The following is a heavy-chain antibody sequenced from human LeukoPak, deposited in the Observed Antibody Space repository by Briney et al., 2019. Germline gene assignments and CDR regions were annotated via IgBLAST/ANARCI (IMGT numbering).Heavy chain of an antibody. CDR3: ARTLTYDYVWGSYREFDY. J-gene: IGHJ4*02. V-gene: IGHV4-30-4*01. CDR2: IYYSGST. D-gene: IGHD3-16*02. Sequence: SETLSLTCTVSGGSISSGDYYWSWIRQPPGKGLEWIGYIYYSGSTYYNPSLKSRVTISVDTSKNQFSLKLSSVTAADTAVYYCARTLTYDYVWGSYREFDYWGQGTLVTVSS. CDR1: GGSISSGDYY.